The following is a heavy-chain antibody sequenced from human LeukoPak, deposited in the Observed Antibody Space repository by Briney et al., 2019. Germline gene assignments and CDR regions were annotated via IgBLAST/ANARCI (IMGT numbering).Heavy chain of an antibody. CDR2: ISGSGGST. CDR1: GFTFSSYA. J-gene: IGHJ4*02. D-gene: IGHD3-22*01. CDR3: AKDMDGYDSSGYHWGPDY. Sequence: PGGSLRLSCAASGFTFSSYAMSWVRQAPGKGLEWVSAISGSGGSTYYADSVKGRFTISRDNSKNTLYLQMNSLRAEDTAVYYCAKDMDGYDSSGYHWGPDYWGQGTLVTVSS. V-gene: IGHV3-23*01.